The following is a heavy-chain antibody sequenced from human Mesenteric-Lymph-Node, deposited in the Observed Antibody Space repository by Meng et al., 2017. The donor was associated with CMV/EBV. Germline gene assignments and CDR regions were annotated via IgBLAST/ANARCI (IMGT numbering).Heavy chain of an antibody. J-gene: IGHJ4*02. CDR2: INHTGGT. V-gene: IGHV4-34*01. Sequence: CAVYGGSFSNIYWTWIRQPPGKRLEWIGDINHTGGTNYNPSLMSRVTMSIDTSKNQFSLRLTSVTAADTAVYYCARGGDTTEPDFDFWGQGTLVTVSS. CDR1: GGSFSNIY. CDR3: ARGGDTTEPDFDF. D-gene: IGHD2/OR15-2a*01.